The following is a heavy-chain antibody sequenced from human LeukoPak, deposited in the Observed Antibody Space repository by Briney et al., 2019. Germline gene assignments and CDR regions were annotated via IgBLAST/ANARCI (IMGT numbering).Heavy chain of an antibody. CDR2: INPSGGST. CDR1: GYTFTSYY. J-gene: IGHJ3*02. D-gene: IGHD6-6*01. Sequence: ASVKVSCKASGYTFTSYYMHWVRQAPGQGLEWMGIINPSGGSTSYAQKFQGRVTMTRDMSTSTVYMELSSLRSEDTAVYYCARDAPSIADPTDDAFDIWGQGTVVTVSS. V-gene: IGHV1-46*01. CDR3: ARDAPSIADPTDDAFDI.